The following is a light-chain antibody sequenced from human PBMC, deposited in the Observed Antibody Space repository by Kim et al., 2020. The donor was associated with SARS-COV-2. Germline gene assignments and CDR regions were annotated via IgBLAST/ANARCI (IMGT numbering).Light chain of an antibody. CDR1: QSVKKF. Sequence: WSPGERAPLSCRASQSVKKFLAWYQQKPGQSPRLLIYGAFTRATGIPDKFSGSGSGTDFTLTIGRLEPEDFAVYWCQQYGSSPTTFGQGTKVDIK. J-gene: IGKJ1*01. CDR2: GAF. CDR3: QQYGSSPTT. V-gene: IGKV3-20*01.